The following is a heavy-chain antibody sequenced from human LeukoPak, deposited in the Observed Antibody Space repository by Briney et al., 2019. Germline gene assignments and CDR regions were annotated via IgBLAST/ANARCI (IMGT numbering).Heavy chain of an antibody. Sequence: TGGSLRLSCAASGFTFTNYAMTWVRQAPGKGLEWVSAITGTGGSTDYADSVRGRFTISRDKSKNTLYLQMNSLRAEDTAIYYCASRAGYSYGSWGQGTLVTVSS. V-gene: IGHV3-23*01. CDR1: GFTFTNYA. CDR2: ITGTGGST. CDR3: ASRAGYSYGS. D-gene: IGHD2-15*01. J-gene: IGHJ5*02.